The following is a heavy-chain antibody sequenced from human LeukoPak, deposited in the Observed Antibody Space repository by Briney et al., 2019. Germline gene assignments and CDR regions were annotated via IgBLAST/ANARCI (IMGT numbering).Heavy chain of an antibody. Sequence: GGSLRLSCAASGFTFSGFDMHWVRQTPGRGLEWVAFIRYDGSNKYYADSVKGRFTISRDNSKNTLYLQMNSLRAEDTAVYYCAKDRHAPGRYCSSTTCFPFDPWGQGTLVTVSS. CDR3: AKDRHAPGRYCSSTTCFPFDP. CDR1: GFTFSGFD. J-gene: IGHJ5*02. D-gene: IGHD2-2*01. CDR2: IRYDGSNK. V-gene: IGHV3-30*02.